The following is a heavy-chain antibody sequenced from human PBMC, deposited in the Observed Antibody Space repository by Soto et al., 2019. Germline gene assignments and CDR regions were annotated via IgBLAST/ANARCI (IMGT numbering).Heavy chain of an antibody. Sequence: QVQLQESGPGLVKPSQTLSLTCTVSGGSVRRGNYYWRWIRQFPGKGLEWNGYISNSGRIQYNPSLMSRITIFVDTSKNQLFLELRSVTAADTALYYCARADYATGSYYPDYWGQGTLVTVSS. D-gene: IGHD3-10*01. J-gene: IGHJ4*02. CDR3: ARADYATGSYYPDY. CDR2: ISNSGRI. CDR1: GGSVRRGNYY. V-gene: IGHV4-31*03.